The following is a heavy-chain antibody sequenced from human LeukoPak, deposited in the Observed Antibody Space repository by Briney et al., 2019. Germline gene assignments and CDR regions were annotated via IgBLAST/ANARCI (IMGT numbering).Heavy chain of an antibody. J-gene: IGHJ6*02. CDR3: AREVVVPAAIRYYYYGMDV. CDR1: GGSISSGGYY. D-gene: IGHD2-2*01. V-gene: IGHV4-31*03. CDR2: IYYSGST. Sequence: PSETLSLTCTVSGGSISSGGYYWSWIRQHPGKGLEWIVYIYYSGSTYYNPSLKSRVTISVDTSKNQFSLKLSSVTAADTAVYYCAREVVVPAAIRYYYYGMDVWGQGTTVTVSS.